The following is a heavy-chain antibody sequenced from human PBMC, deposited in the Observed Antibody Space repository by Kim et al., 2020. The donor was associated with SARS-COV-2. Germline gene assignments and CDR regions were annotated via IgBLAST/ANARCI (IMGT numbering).Heavy chain of an antibody. CDR2: TSHDGTNK. D-gene: IGHD2-21*02. CDR3: AKERVTPLDKYFGY. CDR1: GFTFSSFV. V-gene: IGHV3-30*18. J-gene: IGHJ4*02. Sequence: GGSLRLSCAASGFTFSSFVMHWVRQAPGRGLEWVATTSHDGTNKYYADSVKGRFTISRDNSKNTLYLQMTSLRPEDTALYFCAKERVTPLDKYFGYWGQGSHVTVSS.